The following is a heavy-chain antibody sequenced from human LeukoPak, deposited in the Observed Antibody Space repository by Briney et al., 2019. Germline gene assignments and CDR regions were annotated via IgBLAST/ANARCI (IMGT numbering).Heavy chain of an antibody. CDR1: GFTFSSYW. J-gene: IGHJ4*02. Sequence: GGSLRLSCAASGFTFSSYWMHWVRQAPGKGLVWVSRINSDGSSTSYADSVKGRFTISRDNAKNTLYLQMNSLRAEDTAVYYCASYRDPYGDYEDYWGQGTLVTVSS. CDR2: INSDGSST. CDR3: ASYRDPYGDYEDY. D-gene: IGHD4-17*01. V-gene: IGHV3-74*01.